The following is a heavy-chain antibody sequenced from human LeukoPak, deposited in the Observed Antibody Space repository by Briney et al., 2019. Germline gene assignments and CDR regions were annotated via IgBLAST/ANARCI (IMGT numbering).Heavy chain of an antibody. CDR2: IKVDGSEK. J-gene: IGHJ4*02. CDR3: ARGGGNPDY. CDR1: GFTFSSYW. V-gene: IGHV3-7*05. D-gene: IGHD4-23*01. Sequence: GGSLRLSCAASGFTFSSYWMSWVRQAPGKGLEWVANIKVDGSEKNYVDSVKGRFTISRDNAKNSLYLQMNSLRVEDTAVYYCARGGGNPDYWGQGTLVTVSS.